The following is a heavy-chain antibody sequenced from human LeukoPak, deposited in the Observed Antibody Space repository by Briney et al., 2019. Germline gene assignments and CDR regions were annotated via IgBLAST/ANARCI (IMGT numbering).Heavy chain of an antibody. CDR1: GSSISSSSYY. V-gene: IGHV4-39*01. Sequence: PSETLSLTCTVSGSSISSSSYYWGWIRQPPGKGLEWIGSIYYSGSTYYNPSLKSRVTISVDTSKNQFSLKLSSVTAADTAVYYCARHAYYYDSSDYPSFDIWGQGTMVTVSS. D-gene: IGHD3-22*01. J-gene: IGHJ3*02. CDR3: ARHAYYYDSSDYPSFDI. CDR2: IYYSGST.